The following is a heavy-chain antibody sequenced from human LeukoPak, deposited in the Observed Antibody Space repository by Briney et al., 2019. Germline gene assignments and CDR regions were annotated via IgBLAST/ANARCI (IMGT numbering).Heavy chain of an antibody. J-gene: IGHJ6*03. CDR2: IYYSGST. D-gene: IGHD1-1*01. V-gene: IGHV4-39*07. Sequence: SETLSLTCTVSGGSISSSSYYWGWIRQPPGKGLEWIGSIYYSGSTYYNPSLKSRVTISVDTSKNQFSLKLSSVTAADTAVYYCARGGTRGNYYYYYMDVWGKGTTVTISS. CDR1: GGSISSSSYY. CDR3: ARGGTRGNYYYYYMDV.